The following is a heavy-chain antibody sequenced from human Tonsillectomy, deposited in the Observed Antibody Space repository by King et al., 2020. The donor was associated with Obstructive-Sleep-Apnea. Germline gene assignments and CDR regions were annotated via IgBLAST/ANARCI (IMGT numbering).Heavy chain of an antibody. Sequence: VQLVESGGGLVKPGGSLRLSCAASGFTFSSYSMNWGRQAPGKGLEWVSSISSSSSYIYYADSVKGRFTISRDNAKNSLYLQMNSLRAEDTAVYYCARDHDYDILTGYRGAAFDIWGQGTMVTVSS. CDR2: ISSSSSYI. D-gene: IGHD3-9*01. CDR1: GFTFSSYS. CDR3: ARDHDYDILTGYRGAAFDI. V-gene: IGHV3-21*01. J-gene: IGHJ3*02.